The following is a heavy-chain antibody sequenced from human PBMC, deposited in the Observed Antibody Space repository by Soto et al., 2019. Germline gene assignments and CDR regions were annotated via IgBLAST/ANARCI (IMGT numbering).Heavy chain of an antibody. CDR2: IIPLFRTP. CDR1: GGTFSSSA. V-gene: IGHV1-69*12. Sequence: QVQLVQSGAEMKEPGSSVKVSCKTSGGTFSSSAISWLRQAPGQGLEWMGGIIPLFRTPDYAQKFQGRVTIAADESTSTANMERNSLRSQDTAVYYCARDDDRLQLGGNYYYILDVWGQGTTITVSS. CDR3: ARDDDRLQLGGNYYYILDV. J-gene: IGHJ6*02. D-gene: IGHD4-4*01.